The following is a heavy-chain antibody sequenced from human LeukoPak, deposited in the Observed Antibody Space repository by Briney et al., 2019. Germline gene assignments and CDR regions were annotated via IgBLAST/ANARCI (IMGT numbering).Heavy chain of an antibody. CDR3: TTGLPGIVVVPIDY. CDR1: GFTFSSYW. D-gene: IGHD3-22*01. Sequence: GGSLRLSCAASGFTFSSYWMNWARQAPGKGLEWVASINHNGNVNYYVDSVKGRFTISRDNAKNSLYLQMNSLRAEDTAVYYCTTGLPGIVVVPIDYWGQGTLVTVSS. J-gene: IGHJ4*02. CDR2: INHNGNVN. V-gene: IGHV3-7*01.